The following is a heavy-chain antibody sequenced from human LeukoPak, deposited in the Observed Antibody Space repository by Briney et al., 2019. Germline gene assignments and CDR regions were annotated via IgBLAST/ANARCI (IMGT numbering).Heavy chain of an antibody. Sequence: SETLSLTCAVYGGSFSGYYWSWIRQPPGKGLEWIGEINHSGSTNYNPSLKSRVTISVDTSKNQFSLKLSSVTAADTAVYYCARGTYYYDSSGYYLDYYYYYYMDVWGKGTTVTVSS. V-gene: IGHV4-34*01. D-gene: IGHD3-22*01. CDR3: ARGTYYYDSSGYYLDYYYYYYMDV. CDR1: GGSFSGYY. CDR2: INHSGST. J-gene: IGHJ6*03.